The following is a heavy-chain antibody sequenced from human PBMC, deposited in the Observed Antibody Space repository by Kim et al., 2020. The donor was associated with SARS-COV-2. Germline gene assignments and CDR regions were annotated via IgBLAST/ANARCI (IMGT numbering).Heavy chain of an antibody. V-gene: IGHV3-15*01. D-gene: IGHD3-22*01. CDR3: TTVFYFDSSGFALLPYYGMDV. CDR2: IKSKTDGGTT. J-gene: IGHJ6*02. CDR1: GFTVSNAW. Sequence: GGSLRLSCAASGFTVSNAWMSWVRQAPGKGLEWVGRIKSKTDGGTTDYAAPVKGRCTISRDDSKNTLYLQMNSLKTEDTAVYYCTTVFYFDSSGFALLPYYGMDVWGQGTTVTVSS.